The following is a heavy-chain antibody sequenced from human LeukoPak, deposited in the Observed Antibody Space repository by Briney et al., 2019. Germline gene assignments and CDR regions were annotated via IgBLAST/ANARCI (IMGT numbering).Heavy chain of an antibody. CDR3: ARDSSDAYNPEPGY. Sequence: GGSLRLSCAASGFTFSSYWMSWVRQAPGKGLEWVANVKQDGDEKYYLDSVKGRFTISRDNAKNSVYLQMNSLRDEDTAVYYCARDSSDAYNPEPGYWGQGTLVTVSS. CDR1: GFTFSSYW. J-gene: IGHJ4*02. V-gene: IGHV3-7*01. D-gene: IGHD1-1*01. CDR2: VKQDGDEK.